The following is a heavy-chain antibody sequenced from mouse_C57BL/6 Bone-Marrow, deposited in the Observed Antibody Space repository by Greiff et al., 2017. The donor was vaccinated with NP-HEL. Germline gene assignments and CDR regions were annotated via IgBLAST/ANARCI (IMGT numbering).Heavy chain of an antibody. CDR2: IYPRSGNT. Sequence: LVESGAELARPGASVKLSCKASGYTFTSYGISWVKQRTGQGLEWIGEIYPRSGNTYYNEKFKGKATLTANKSSSTAYMELRSLTSEDSAVYFCARGLNYYGSSIDYWGQGTTLTVSS. D-gene: IGHD1-1*01. CDR3: ARGLNYYGSSIDY. J-gene: IGHJ2*01. CDR1: GYTFTSYG. V-gene: IGHV1-81*01.